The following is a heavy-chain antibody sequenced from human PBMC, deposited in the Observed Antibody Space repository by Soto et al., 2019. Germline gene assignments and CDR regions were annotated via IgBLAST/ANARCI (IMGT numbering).Heavy chain of an antibody. V-gene: IGHV4-30-2*06. J-gene: IGHJ4*02. CDR3: ARGDYNDYFVF. CDR2: IYQSGST. Sequence: QVQLQESGPGLVKPSQTLSLTCAVSGVSINTGGYSWNWIRQSPGKALEWMGHIYQSGSTYYKPSLKGRITISVDMSNNDFSLEVTSVTPADTAVYFCARGDYNDYFVFWGQGALVTVSS. CDR1: GVSINTGGYS. D-gene: IGHD4-4*01.